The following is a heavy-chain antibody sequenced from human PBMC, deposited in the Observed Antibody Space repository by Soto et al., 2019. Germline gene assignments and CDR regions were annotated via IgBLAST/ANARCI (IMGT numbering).Heavy chain of an antibody. Sequence: GGSLRLSCAASGFTFSSYWMSWVRQAPGKGLEWVANIKQDGSEKYYVDSVKGRFTISRDNAKNSLYLQMSSLRSEDTAVYYCATEPKYTWIQLWPAGDYWGQGTLVTVSS. J-gene: IGHJ4*02. V-gene: IGHV3-7*03. D-gene: IGHD5-18*01. CDR3: ATEPKYTWIQLWPAGDY. CDR1: GFTFSSYW. CDR2: IKQDGSEK.